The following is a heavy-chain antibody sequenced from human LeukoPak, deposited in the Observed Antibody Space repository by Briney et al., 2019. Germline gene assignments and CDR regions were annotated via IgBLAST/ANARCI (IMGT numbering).Heavy chain of an antibody. CDR1: GGSISSSY. D-gene: IGHD2-2*01. J-gene: IGHJ4*02. CDR2: IYYSGST. CDR3: ARRKVVPAAPFDY. V-gene: IGHV4-59*08. Sequence: SETLSLTCTVSGGSISSSYWTWIRQPPGKGLEWIGYIYYSGSTNYNPSLNSRATISVDTSKNQFSLKLSSVTAADTAVYYCARRKVVPAAPFDYWGQGTLVTVSS.